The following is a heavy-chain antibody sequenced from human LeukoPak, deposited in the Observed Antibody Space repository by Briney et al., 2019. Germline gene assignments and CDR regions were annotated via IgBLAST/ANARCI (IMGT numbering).Heavy chain of an antibody. CDR1: GYSFTSYW. D-gene: IGHD3-9*01. CDR3: ARTRRDILTGYYEYFDY. CDR2: IYPGDSDT. J-gene: IGHJ4*02. V-gene: IGHV5-51*01. Sequence: GEPLKISCKGSGYSFTSYWIGWVRQMPGKGLEWMGIIYPGDSDTRYSPSFQGQVTISADKSISTAYLQWSSLKASDTAMYYCARTRRDILTGYYEYFDYWGQGTLVNVSS.